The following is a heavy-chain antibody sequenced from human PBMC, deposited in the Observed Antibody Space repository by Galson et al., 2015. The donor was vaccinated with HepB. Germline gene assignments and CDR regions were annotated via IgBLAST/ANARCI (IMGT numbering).Heavy chain of an antibody. D-gene: IGHD2-8*01. Sequence: SLRLSCAASGFTFSNAWMSWVRQAPGKGLEWAGRIKSNTDGGTTDYAAPVKGRFTISRDDSKNTLYLQMNSLKTEDTAVYYCTTDLIPPLYCTNGVCPTRTPRYYGMDVWGQGPRSPSP. CDR1: GFTFSNAW. V-gene: IGHV3-15*01. CDR3: TTDLIPPLYCTNGVCPTRTPRYYGMDV. CDR2: IKSNTDGGTT. J-gene: IGHJ6*02.